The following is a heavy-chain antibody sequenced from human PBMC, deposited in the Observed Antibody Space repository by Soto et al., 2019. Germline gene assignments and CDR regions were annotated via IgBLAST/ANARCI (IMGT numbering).Heavy chain of an antibody. CDR2: ISAYNGNT. Sequence: ASVKVSCKASGYTFTSHGISWVRQAPGQGLEWMGWISAYNGNTNYAQKLQGRVTMTTDTSTSTAYMELRSLRSDDTAVYYCARDRASWHNFDYWGQGTLVTVSS. CDR3: ARDRASWHNFDY. CDR1: GYTFTSHG. D-gene: IGHD6-13*01. J-gene: IGHJ4*02. V-gene: IGHV1-18*04.